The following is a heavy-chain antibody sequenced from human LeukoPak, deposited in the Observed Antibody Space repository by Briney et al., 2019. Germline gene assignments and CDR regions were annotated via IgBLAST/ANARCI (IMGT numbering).Heavy chain of an antibody. V-gene: IGHV1-69*06. CDR1: GGTFSSYA. Sequence: SVKVSCKASGGTFSSYAISWVRQAPGQGLEWMGGIIPIFGTANYAQKFQGRVTMTEDTSTDTAYMELSSLRSEDTAVYYCATAPASGSYYGVDYWGQGTLVTVSS. D-gene: IGHD1-26*01. CDR2: IIPIFGTA. J-gene: IGHJ4*02. CDR3: ATAPASGSYYGVDY.